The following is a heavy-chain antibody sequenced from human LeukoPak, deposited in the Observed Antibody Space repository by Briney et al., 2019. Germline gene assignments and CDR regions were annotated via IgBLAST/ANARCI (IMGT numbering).Heavy chain of an antibody. CDR3: ARPPYDSSGYTAFDI. CDR1: GYTFTSYG. V-gene: IGHV1-18*01. Sequence: ASVKVSCKASGYTFTSYGISWVRQAPGQGLECMGWISAYNGNTNYAQKLQGRVTMTTDTSTSTAYMELRSLRSDDTAVYYCARPPYDSSGYTAFDIWGQGTMVTVSS. CDR2: ISAYNGNT. J-gene: IGHJ3*02. D-gene: IGHD3-22*01.